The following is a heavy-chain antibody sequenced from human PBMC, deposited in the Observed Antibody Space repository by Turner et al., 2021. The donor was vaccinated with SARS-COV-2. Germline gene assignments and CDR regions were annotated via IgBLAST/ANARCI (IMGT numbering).Heavy chain of an antibody. D-gene: IGHD5-18*01. Sequence: QLQLQESGPALVNSSGTLSLTCPVPGGSRSSRTYYLGWIRQPPGKGLEWIGEIYDSGSTYYNPALKSRVTISVDTSKNKFSPKMSFVTAADTDVYYCARLMDTAMDYYGMDVWGQGTTVTVSS. V-gene: IGHV4-39*01. CDR2: IYDSGST. CDR3: ARLMDTAMDYYGMDV. J-gene: IGHJ6*02. CDR1: GGSRSSRTYY.